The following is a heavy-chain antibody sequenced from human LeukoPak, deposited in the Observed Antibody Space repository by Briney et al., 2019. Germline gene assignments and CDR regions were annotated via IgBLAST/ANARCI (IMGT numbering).Heavy chain of an antibody. V-gene: IGHV3-23*01. CDR3: AKDSWRLGALLRGLEY. CDR2: ISGSGGST. CDR1: GFTFSSYA. D-gene: IGHD3-16*01. J-gene: IGHJ4*02. Sequence: GRSLRLSCAASGFTFSSYAMSWVRQAPGKGLEWVSAISGSGGSTYYADSVKGRFTISRDNSKNTLYLQMNSLRAEDTAVYYCAKDSWRLGALLRGLEYWGQGALVTVSS.